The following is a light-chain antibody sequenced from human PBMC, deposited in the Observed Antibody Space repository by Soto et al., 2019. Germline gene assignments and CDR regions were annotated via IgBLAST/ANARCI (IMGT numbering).Light chain of an antibody. J-gene: IGKJ3*01. CDR2: KAS. V-gene: IGKV1-5*03. CDR1: QSISSW. CDR3: QQYKSYSLFT. Sequence: DIQMTQSPSTLSASVGDRVIIICRASQSISSWLAWYQQKPGKAPKLLIHKASSLQSGVPTRFSGSGSGTEFTLTISSLQPDDLATYYCQQYKSYSLFTFGPGTKVDF.